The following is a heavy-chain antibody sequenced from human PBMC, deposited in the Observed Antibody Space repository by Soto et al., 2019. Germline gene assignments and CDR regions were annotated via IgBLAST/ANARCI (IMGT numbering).Heavy chain of an antibody. V-gene: IGHV3-23*01. J-gene: IGHJ4*02. CDR1: GFTFSGYA. CDR2: IGSGSP. CDR3: VRHTCPDCYSIGY. D-gene: IGHD2-21*02. Sequence: GGSLRLSCAASGFTFSGYAMSWVRQAPGKGLEWVSAIGSGSPFYADSVKGRFTISRDNTENSLFLQMNSLRAEDTAVYYCVRHTCPDCYSIGYWGLGTLVTVSS.